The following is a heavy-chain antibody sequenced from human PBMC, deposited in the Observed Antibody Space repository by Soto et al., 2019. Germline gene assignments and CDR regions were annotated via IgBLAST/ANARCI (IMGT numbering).Heavy chain of an antibody. V-gene: IGHV3-23*01. CDR3: ARPVGLYSPTNCYNFGY. CDR1: GFTFSTYV. CDR2: ISVGGGTT. J-gene: IGHJ4*02. D-gene: IGHD2-2*02. Sequence: EIQLLESGGGLVQPGGSLTLSCAASGFTFSTYVMRWVRQAPGKGLEWVSGISVGGGTTSYADSVKGRFTISRDNSKNTVFLQMNSLRAEDTAVYFCARPVGLYSPTNCYNFGYWGQGALVTVSS.